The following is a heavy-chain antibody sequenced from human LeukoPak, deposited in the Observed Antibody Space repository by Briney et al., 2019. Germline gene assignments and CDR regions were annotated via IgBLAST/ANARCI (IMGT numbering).Heavy chain of an antibody. CDR2: ISSSSSYI. CDR3: ARDSSSAIAFDI. D-gene: IGHD6-13*01. CDR1: GFTFSNAW. Sequence: GGSLRLSCAASGFTFSNAWMSWVRQAPGKGLEWVSSISSSSSYIYYADSVKGRFTISRDNAKNSLYLQMNSLRAEDTAVYYCARDSSSAIAFDIWGQGTMVTVSS. J-gene: IGHJ3*02. V-gene: IGHV3-21*01.